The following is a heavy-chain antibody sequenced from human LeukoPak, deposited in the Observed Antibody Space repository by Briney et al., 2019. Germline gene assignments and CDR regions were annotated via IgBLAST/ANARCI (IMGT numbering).Heavy chain of an antibody. Sequence: ASVKVSCKVSGYTLTELSMHWVRQAPGKGLEWMGGFDPEDGETSYAQKFQGRVTMTRDMSTSTVYMELSSLRSEDTAVYYCARSPVRAATLDYWGQGTLVTVSS. J-gene: IGHJ4*02. CDR2: FDPEDGET. CDR3: ARSPVRAATLDY. V-gene: IGHV1-24*01. D-gene: IGHD2-15*01. CDR1: GYTLTELS.